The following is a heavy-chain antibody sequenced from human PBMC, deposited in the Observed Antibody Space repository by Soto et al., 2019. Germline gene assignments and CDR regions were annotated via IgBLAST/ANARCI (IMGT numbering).Heavy chain of an antibody. D-gene: IGHD6-19*01. J-gene: IGHJ4*02. V-gene: IGHV3-23*01. CDR2: ISDSGGST. CDR1: GSTFSSDD. CDR3: AKDGGWSLAVAGLFDY. Sequence: PGGSLRLSCVVSGSTFSSDDMIWVRQAPGRGLEWVSGISDSGGSTYYADSVKGRFTISRDNAKNTLYLQMKSLRVEDTALYYCAKDGGWSLAVAGLFDYWGPGTQVTVSS.